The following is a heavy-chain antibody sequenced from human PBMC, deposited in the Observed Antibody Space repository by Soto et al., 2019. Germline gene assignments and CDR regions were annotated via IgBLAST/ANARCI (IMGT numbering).Heavy chain of an antibody. D-gene: IGHD3-10*01. J-gene: IGHJ6*01. CDR3: ARQSEYYYASGRAAPLYGMDV. CDR1: GGTIRSSGSH. V-gene: IGHV4-39*01. CDR2: IYYSGST. Sequence: SLTHSLSSTVSGGTIRSSGSHRGWIRQPPGKGLEWIGNIYYSGSTYNNPSLKSRVTISVDTSKNQFSLKLSSVTAADTAVYYCARQSEYYYASGRAAPLYGMDVWGQGTTVTVSS.